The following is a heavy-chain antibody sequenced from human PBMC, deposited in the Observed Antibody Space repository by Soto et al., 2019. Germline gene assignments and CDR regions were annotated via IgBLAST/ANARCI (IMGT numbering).Heavy chain of an antibody. Sequence: PGGSLSLSCAASGLTFSSYAMNWVRQAPGKGLEWVSAISGSGGSTYYAVSVKGRFTISRDNSKNTLSLEMNSLRAEDTAIYYCAKNYFYESSGLDAFDFWGQGTMVTVSS. V-gene: IGHV3-23*01. CDR2: ISGSGGST. CDR1: GLTFSSYA. CDR3: AKNYFYESSGLDAFDF. D-gene: IGHD3-22*01. J-gene: IGHJ3*01.